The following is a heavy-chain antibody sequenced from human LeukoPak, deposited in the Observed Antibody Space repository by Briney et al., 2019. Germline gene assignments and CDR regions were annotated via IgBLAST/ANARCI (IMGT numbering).Heavy chain of an antibody. Sequence: GGSLRLSCAASGFTFSDYSMNWVRQAPGKGPEWVSYISTSSSIVYYADSVKGRFTISRDNAKKSLYLQMNSLRDDDTGVYYCARGAAAADHWGQGTPVTVSS. CDR1: GFTFSDYS. J-gene: IGHJ4*02. D-gene: IGHD6-13*01. V-gene: IGHV3-48*02. CDR3: ARGAAAADH. CDR2: ISTSSSIV.